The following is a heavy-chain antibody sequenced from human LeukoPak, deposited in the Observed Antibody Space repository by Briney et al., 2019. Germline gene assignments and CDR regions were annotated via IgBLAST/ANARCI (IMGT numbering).Heavy chain of an antibody. CDR1: GFTFSSYG. V-gene: IGHV3-23*01. D-gene: IGHD5-24*01. Sequence: PGGSLRLSCAASGFTFSSYGMSWVRQAPGKGLEWVSAISGSGGSTYYADSVKGRFTISRDNSKNTLYLQMNSLRAEDTAVYYCAKDPARWLQLKGYWGQGTLVTVSS. CDR2: ISGSGGST. CDR3: AKDPARWLQLKGY. J-gene: IGHJ4*02.